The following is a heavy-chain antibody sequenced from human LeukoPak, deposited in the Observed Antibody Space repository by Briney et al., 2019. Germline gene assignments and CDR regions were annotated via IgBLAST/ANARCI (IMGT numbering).Heavy chain of an antibody. CDR2: ISGSGGST. D-gene: IGHD6-19*01. CDR1: GFTFSSYA. V-gene: IGHV3-23*01. J-gene: IGHJ6*02. Sequence: GGSLRLSCAASGFTFSSYAMSWVRQAPGKGLEWVSAISGSGGSTYYADSVKGRFTISRDNSKNTLYLQMNSLRAEDTAVYYCAKGSGSGWYYYYGMEVWGQGTTVTVSS. CDR3: AKGSGSGWYYYYGMEV.